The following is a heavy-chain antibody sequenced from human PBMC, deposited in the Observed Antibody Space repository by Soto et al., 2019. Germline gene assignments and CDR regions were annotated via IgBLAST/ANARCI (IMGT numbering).Heavy chain of an antibody. CDR2: IYHSGGT. Sequence: SETLSLTCAVSGASISSGGHSWSWIRQPPGKGLEWIGYIYHSGGTYYNPSLKRRVTISVDRSKNQFSLKLSSVTAADTAVYYCASGDDYSYYHYWYFDFWGRGTLVTVSS. CDR1: GASISSGGHS. J-gene: IGHJ2*01. D-gene: IGHD4-4*01. V-gene: IGHV4-30-2*01. CDR3: ASGDDYSYYHYWYFDF.